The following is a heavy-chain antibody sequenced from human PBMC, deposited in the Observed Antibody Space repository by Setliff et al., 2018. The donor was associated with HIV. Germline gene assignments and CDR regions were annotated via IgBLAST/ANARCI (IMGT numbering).Heavy chain of an antibody. J-gene: IGHJ4*02. V-gene: IGHV4-59*06. CDR3: TIPASSLAPN. CDR1: GGSISSHY. CDR2: IYNTGDA. Sequence: SETLSLTCTVSGGSISSHYWSWIRQPPGKGLEWIGYIYNTGDAYYNPPLKGRVTISIDTSKNQFSLRLTSVTAADTAVYYCTIPASSLAPNWGRGTQVTVSS.